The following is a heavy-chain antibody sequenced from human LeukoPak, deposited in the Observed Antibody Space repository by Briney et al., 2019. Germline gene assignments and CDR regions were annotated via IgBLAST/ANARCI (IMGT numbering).Heavy chain of an antibody. Sequence: PSQTLSLTCTVSGGSISSGGYYWSWIRQHPGKGLEWIGYIYYSGSTYYNPSLKSRVTISVDTSKNQFSLKLSSVTAADTAVYYCARVPRRAAAGAFDYWGQGTLVTVSS. V-gene: IGHV4-31*03. J-gene: IGHJ4*02. D-gene: IGHD6-13*01. CDR1: GGSISSGGYY. CDR2: IYYSGST. CDR3: ARVPRRAAAGAFDY.